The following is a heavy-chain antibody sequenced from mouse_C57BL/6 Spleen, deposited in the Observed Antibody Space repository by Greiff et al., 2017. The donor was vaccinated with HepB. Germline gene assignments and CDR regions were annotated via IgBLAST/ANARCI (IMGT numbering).Heavy chain of an antibody. J-gene: IGHJ2*01. Sequence: VQLQQSGTVLARPGASVKMSCKTSGYTFTSYWMHWVKQRPGQGLEWIGAIYPGNSDTSYNQKFKGKAKLTAVTSASTAYMELSSLTNEDSAVYYCTRPIYYDYAFDYWGQGTTLTVSS. V-gene: IGHV1-5*01. CDR2: IYPGNSDT. D-gene: IGHD2-4*01. CDR1: GYTFTSYW. CDR3: TRPIYYDYAFDY.